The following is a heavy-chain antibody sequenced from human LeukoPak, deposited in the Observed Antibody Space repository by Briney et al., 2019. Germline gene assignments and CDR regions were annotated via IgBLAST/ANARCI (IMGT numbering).Heavy chain of an antibody. D-gene: IGHD6-6*01. CDR3: AGGGGGSSSYSLGY. Sequence: ASVNVSCKASGGTFSSYAISWVRQAPGQGLEWMGGIIPIFGTANYAQKLKGRVTITADKSTSTAYMERSILRSGDTPGYYCAGGGGGSSSYSLGYWGQGTLVTVSS. CDR2: IIPIFGTA. CDR1: GGTFSSYA. J-gene: IGHJ4*02. V-gene: IGHV1-69*06.